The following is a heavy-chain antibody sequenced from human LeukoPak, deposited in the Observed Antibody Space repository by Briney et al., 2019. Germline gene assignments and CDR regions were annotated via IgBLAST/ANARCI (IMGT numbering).Heavy chain of an antibody. Sequence: SETLSLTCTVSGGSISSSSYYWGWIRQPPGKGLEWIGSIYYSGSTYYNPSLKSRVTISVDTSKNQFSLKLSSVTAADTAVYYCARPLHRRSWLNWGQGTLVTVSS. CDR1: GGSISSSSYY. V-gene: IGHV4-39*01. CDR2: IYYSGST. D-gene: IGHD6-13*01. CDR3: ARPLHRRSWLN. J-gene: IGHJ4*02.